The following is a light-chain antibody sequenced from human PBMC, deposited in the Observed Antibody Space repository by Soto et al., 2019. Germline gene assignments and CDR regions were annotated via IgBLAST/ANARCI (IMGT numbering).Light chain of an antibody. V-gene: IGLV2-11*01. CDR2: DVS. J-gene: IGLJ3*02. CDR3: CSHAGIWV. CDR1: SSDVGGYNY. Sequence: QSALTQPRSVSGSPGQSVTISCTGTSSDVGGYNYVSWYQQHPGKAPKLMIYDVSKRPSGVPDRFSGSKSGNTASLTISGLQAEDDADYYCCSHAGIWVFGGGTKVIVL.